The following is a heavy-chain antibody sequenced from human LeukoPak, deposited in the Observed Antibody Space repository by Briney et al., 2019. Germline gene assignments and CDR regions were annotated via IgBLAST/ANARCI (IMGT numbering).Heavy chain of an antibody. CDR1: GFTFSSYW. CDR3: ARGGTAGNWNDFDY. CDR2: INHSGST. Sequence: PGGSLRLSCAASGFTFSSYWMSWVRQAPGKGLEWIGEINHSGSTNYNPSLKSRVTISVDTSKNQFSLKLSSVTAADTAVYYCARGGTAGNWNDFDYWGQGTLVTVSS. J-gene: IGHJ4*02. V-gene: IGHV4-34*01. D-gene: IGHD1-20*01.